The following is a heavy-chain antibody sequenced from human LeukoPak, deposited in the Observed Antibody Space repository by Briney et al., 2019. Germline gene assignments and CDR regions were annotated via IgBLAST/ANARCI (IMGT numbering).Heavy chain of an antibody. Sequence: GGSLRLSCAASGFTFSSYAMSWVRQAPGKGLEWVSAISGSGGSTYYADSVKGRFTISRDNSKNTLYLQMNSLRAEDTAVYYCAKDVGIGSSGWYDPWYFDYWGQGTLVTVSS. CDR1: GFTFSSYA. CDR2: ISGSGGST. V-gene: IGHV3-23*01. D-gene: IGHD6-19*01. CDR3: AKDVGIGSSGWYDPWYFDY. J-gene: IGHJ4*02.